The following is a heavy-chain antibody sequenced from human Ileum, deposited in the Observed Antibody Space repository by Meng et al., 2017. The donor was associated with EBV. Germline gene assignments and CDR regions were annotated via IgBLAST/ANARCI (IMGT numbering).Heavy chain of an antibody. Sequence: VPLQESVPGLVSLFFSLTFLCVFFGRCGSSSDWCSWARQRPGKGLEWIGETSHSVSTNYSPSLKSRVTISREKSKNQFSLKLTSVAAADTAVYYCASSDYYRSDYWGQGTLITVSS. J-gene: IGHJ4*02. CDR1: GRCGSSSDW. CDR3: ASSDYYRSDY. V-gene: IGHV4-4*02. CDR2: TSHSVST. D-gene: IGHD3-22*01.